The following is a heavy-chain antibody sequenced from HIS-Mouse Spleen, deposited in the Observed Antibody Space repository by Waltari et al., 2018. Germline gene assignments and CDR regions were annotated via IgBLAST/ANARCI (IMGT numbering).Heavy chain of an antibody. V-gene: IGHV4-39*07. J-gene: IGHJ4*02. Sequence: QLQLQESGPGLVKPSETLSLTCTVSGGSISSSSYYWGWIRQPPGKGLEWIGSIYYSGSTYYNPSLKSRVTISVDTSKNQFSLKLSSVTAADTAVYYCASRYSSSSQFGYWGQGTLVTVSS. CDR3: ASRYSSSSQFGY. CDR1: GGSISSSSYY. CDR2: IYYSGST. D-gene: IGHD6-6*01.